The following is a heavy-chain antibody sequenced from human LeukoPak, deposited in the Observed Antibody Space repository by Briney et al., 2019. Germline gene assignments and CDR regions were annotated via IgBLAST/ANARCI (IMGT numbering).Heavy chain of an antibody. J-gene: IGHJ3*02. V-gene: IGHV5-51*01. CDR1: GYSFNSYW. Sequence: GESLKISCKGSGYSFNSYWIGWVRQMPGKGLEWMGIIYPGDSDTRYSPSFQGQVTISADKSISTAYLQWSSLKASDTAMYYCARHYRYYYDSSDYYYGASGAFDIWGQGTMVTVSS. CDR2: IYPGDSDT. CDR3: ARHYRYYYDSSDYYYGASGAFDI. D-gene: IGHD3-22*01.